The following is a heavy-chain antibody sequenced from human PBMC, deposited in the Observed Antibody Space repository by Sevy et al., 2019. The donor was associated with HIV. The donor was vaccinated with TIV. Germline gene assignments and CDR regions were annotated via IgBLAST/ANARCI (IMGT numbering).Heavy chain of an antibody. CDR2: INRNSGVT. V-gene: IGHV1-2*06. Sequence: ASVKVSCKTTGYIFSDYIMHWVRHAPGQGLEWMALINRNSGVTIYAHNFRGRVSVTRDTSMSTAYMELSGLTSDDTAVYYCVREDIIAPRTLLSFDIWGQGTMVTVSS. CDR3: VREDIIAPRTLLSFDI. D-gene: IGHD3-16*02. J-gene: IGHJ3*02. CDR1: GYIFSDYI.